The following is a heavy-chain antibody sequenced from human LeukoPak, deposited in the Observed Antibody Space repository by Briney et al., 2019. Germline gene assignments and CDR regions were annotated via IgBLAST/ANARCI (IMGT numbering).Heavy chain of an antibody. CDR3: ARGFYGDYTGWYFDL. J-gene: IGHJ2*01. CDR1: GFTFSDYW. Sequence: GGSLRLSCAASGFTFSDYWMTWVRQAPGKGLEWVANIKPDGSEKYYVDSVKGRFTISRDNAKNSLYLQMNSLRVEDTAVYYCARGFYGDYTGWYFDLWGRGTLVTVSS. CDR2: IKPDGSEK. V-gene: IGHV3-7*01. D-gene: IGHD4-17*01.